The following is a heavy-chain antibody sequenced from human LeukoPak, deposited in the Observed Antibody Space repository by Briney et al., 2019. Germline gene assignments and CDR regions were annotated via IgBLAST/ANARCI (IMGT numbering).Heavy chain of an antibody. J-gene: IGHJ4*02. Sequence: GGSLRLSCAASGFTFSSYAMNWVRQAPGKGLEWVSYISSSGSTIYYADSVKGRFTISRDNAKNSLYLQMNSLRAEDTAVYYCARMRPAADDYDYVWGSYRSSDYWGQGTLVTVSS. V-gene: IGHV3-48*03. CDR1: GFTFSSYA. CDR2: ISSSGSTI. CDR3: ARMRPAADDYDYVWGSYRSSDY. D-gene: IGHD3-16*02.